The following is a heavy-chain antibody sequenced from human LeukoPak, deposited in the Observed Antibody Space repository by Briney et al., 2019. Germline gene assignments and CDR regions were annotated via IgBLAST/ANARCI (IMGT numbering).Heavy chain of an antibody. Sequence: GASVKVSCKSSGYTFIDYHIHWVRQAPGQGLEWMGWINPNSGATKYAQKFQGRVSMTRDTSINTAYMDLTNLRSGDTAIFYCARVKKLMPELEFWGQGTLVTVTS. J-gene: IGHJ4*02. CDR3: ARVKKLMPELEF. CDR1: GYTFIDYH. CDR2: INPNSGAT. D-gene: IGHD2-2*01. V-gene: IGHV1-2*02.